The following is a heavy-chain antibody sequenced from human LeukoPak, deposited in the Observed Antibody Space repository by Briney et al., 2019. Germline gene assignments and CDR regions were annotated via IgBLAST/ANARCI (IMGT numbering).Heavy chain of an antibody. J-gene: IGHJ4*02. V-gene: IGHV5-51*01. CDR3: ARQGYSSSWNFDY. D-gene: IGHD6-13*01. CDR2: IYPGDSDT. CDR1: GYSFTSYW. Sequence: GESLKISCKGSGYSFTSYWIGWVRQMPRKGLEWMGIIYPGDSDTRYSPSFQGQVTISADKSISTAYLQWSSLKASDTAMYYCARQGYSSSWNFDYWGQGTLVTVSS.